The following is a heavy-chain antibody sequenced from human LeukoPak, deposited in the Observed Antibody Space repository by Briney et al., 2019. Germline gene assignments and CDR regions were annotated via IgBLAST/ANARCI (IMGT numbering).Heavy chain of an antibody. Sequence: PGGSLRLSCAASGFTFSSYGMHWVRQAPGKGLEWVAVIWYDGSNKYYADSVKGRFTISRDNSKNTLYLQMNSLRAEDTAVYYCARDHCSSTSCYAYYYYGMDVWGKGTTVTASS. CDR1: GFTFSSYG. CDR2: IWYDGSNK. V-gene: IGHV3-33*01. CDR3: ARDHCSSTSCYAYYYYGMDV. D-gene: IGHD2-2*01. J-gene: IGHJ6*04.